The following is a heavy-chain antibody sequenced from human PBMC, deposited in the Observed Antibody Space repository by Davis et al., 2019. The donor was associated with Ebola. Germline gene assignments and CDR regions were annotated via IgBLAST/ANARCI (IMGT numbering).Heavy chain of an antibody. J-gene: IGHJ4*02. CDR3: GRGYYDSSGYLFDY. Sequence: SVQVSCKASGGTFSSYAISWVRQAPGQGLEWMGGIIPIFGTANYAQKFQGRVTITADESTSTAYMELSSLRSEDTAVYYCGRGYYDSSGYLFDYWGQGTLVTVSS. V-gene: IGHV1-69*13. CDR1: GGTFSSYA. D-gene: IGHD3-22*01. CDR2: IIPIFGTA.